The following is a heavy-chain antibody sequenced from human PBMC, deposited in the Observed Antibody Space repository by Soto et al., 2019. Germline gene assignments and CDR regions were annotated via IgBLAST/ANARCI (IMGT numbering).Heavy chain of an antibody. D-gene: IGHD2-2*01. J-gene: IGHJ3*02. CDR2: IFSNDEK. CDR3: ARKQCRGCTFDI. V-gene: IGHV2-26*01. Sequence: QVTLKESGPVLVKPTETLKLTCTVSGFSLSNGRMGVSWIRQPPGKALEWLAHIFSNDEKSYSTSLKSRLNISKDTSKSQVVLTMTNLDPVDTATYYCARKQCRGCTFDIWGKGTMVTVSS. CDR1: GFSLSNGRMG.